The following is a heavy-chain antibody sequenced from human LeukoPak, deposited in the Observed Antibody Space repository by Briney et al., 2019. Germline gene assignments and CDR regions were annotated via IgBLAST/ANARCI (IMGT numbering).Heavy chain of an antibody. D-gene: IGHD2-15*01. CDR2: INPSGGST. J-gene: IGHJ4*02. CDR3: ARDYCSGGSCYLFDY. Sequence: GASVKVSCKASGDTFTSYYMHWVRQAPGQGLEWMALINPSGGSTSYAQKFQGRVTMTRDTSISTAYMELSRLRSDDTAVYYCARDYCSGGSCYLFDYWGQGTLVTVSS. V-gene: IGHV1-46*01. CDR1: GDTFTSYY.